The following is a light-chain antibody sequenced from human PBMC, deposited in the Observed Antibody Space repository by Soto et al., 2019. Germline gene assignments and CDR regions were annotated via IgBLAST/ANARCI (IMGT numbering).Light chain of an antibody. V-gene: IGKV3-11*01. CDR3: QQRTKSPRGT. J-gene: IGKJ2*02. Sequence: EVVLTQSPATLSLSPGERATLSCRASQSVRNFLAWYQQKPGQAPRLLIYEASNRAAGIPARLSGSGSGTDLTLTISSQEPENFGVYYSQQRTKSPRGTFGEGTNLEI. CDR1: QSVRNF. CDR2: EAS.